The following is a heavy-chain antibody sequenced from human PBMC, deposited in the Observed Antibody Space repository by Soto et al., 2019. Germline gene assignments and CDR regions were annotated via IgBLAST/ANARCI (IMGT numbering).Heavy chain of an antibody. Sequence: VGSLRLSCAASGFTFSTYNMNWVRQAPGKGPEWISYISSTSTTIYYADSVKGRFTVSRDNAKNSLYLQMNSLRDEDTAVYYCAAFSSGWYVWGQGTLVTVSS. CDR1: GFTFSTYN. CDR3: AAFSSGWYV. CDR2: ISSTSTTI. D-gene: IGHD6-19*01. J-gene: IGHJ4*02. V-gene: IGHV3-48*02.